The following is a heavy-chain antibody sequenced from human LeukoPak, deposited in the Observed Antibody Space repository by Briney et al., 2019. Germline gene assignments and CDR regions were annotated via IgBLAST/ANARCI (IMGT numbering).Heavy chain of an antibody. CDR1: RFTFSSYV. CDR2: ISGSGQKT. J-gene: IGHJ6*02. Sequence: GGSLRLSCAASRFTFSSYVMSWVRQTPGKGLECVSAISGSGQKTYYADSVKGRFTISRDNSKNTLYLQMNSLRAEDTAVYYCARVSGTIQIWPQPFGDGMDVWGQGTTVTVSS. CDR3: ARVSGTIQIWPQPFGDGMDV. V-gene: IGHV3-23*01. D-gene: IGHD5-18*01.